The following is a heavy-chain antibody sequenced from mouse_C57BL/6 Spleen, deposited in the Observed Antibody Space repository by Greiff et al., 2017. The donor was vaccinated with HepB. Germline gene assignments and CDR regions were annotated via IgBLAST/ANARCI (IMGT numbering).Heavy chain of an antibody. Sequence: QVQLQQPGAELVKPGASVKVSCKASGYTFTSYWMHWVKQRPGQGLEWIGRIHPSDSDTNYNQKFKGKATLTVDKSSSTAYMQLSSLTSEDSAVYYCAIDLDSSGYGNYAMDYWGQGTSVTVSS. D-gene: IGHD3-2*02. CDR1: GYTFTSYW. J-gene: IGHJ4*01. CDR3: AIDLDSSGYGNYAMDY. CDR2: IHPSDSDT. V-gene: IGHV1-74*01.